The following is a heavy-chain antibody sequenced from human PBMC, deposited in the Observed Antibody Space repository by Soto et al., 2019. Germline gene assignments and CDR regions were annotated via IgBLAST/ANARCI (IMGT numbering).Heavy chain of an antibody. CDR1: GASLSSGDYY. CDR2: IYYTRVT. CDR3: ARAAATGHPVVPDF. V-gene: IGHV4-31*03. Sequence: KASETLSLTCKVRGASLSSGDYYWNWIRQLPGKGLEWIGYIYYTRVTSYNPSLKSRVTMSVDTSKQQFSLKMNSVTAADTAVYFCARAAATGHPVVPDFWGQGALVTVSS. D-gene: IGHD6-13*01. J-gene: IGHJ4*02.